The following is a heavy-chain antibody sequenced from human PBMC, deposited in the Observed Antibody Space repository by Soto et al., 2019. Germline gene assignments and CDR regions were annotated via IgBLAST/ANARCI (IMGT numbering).Heavy chain of an antibody. V-gene: IGHV3-30*18. D-gene: IGHD4-17*01. CDR3: AKDRWGDFGDLNLPGY. CDR2: ISDDGSSK. J-gene: IGHJ4*02. CDR1: GFTFSGFG. Sequence: QVLLVESGGGVVQPGRSLRISCAVSGFTFSGFGMHWVRQAPGKGLEWVAVISDDGSSKHYADSLKGRFTISRDNSNNTLYLQMDSLGPEDPAVYYCAKDRWGDFGDLNLPGYWGKGTLVTVSS.